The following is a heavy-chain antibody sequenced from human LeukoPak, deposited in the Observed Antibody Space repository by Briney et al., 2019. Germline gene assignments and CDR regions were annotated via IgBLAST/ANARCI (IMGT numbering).Heavy chain of an antibody. Sequence: HSGGSLRLSCAASGFTFDDYGMHWVRQAPGKGLEWVSGISWNRGSIDYADSVKGRFTISRDKAKNSLYVQMNSLRAEDMALYYFAKAAYYDSSGYRGIYYCGQGTLVTVSS. CDR3: AKAAYYDSSGYRGIYY. J-gene: IGHJ4*02. CDR2: ISWNRGSI. CDR1: GFTFDDYG. D-gene: IGHD3-22*01. V-gene: IGHV3-9*03.